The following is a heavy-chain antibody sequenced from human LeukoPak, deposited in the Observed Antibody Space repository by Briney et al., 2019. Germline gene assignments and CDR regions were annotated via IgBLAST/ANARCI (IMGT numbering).Heavy chain of an antibody. Sequence: GGSLRLSCAASGFTFSSYAMSWVRQAPGKGLEWVSAISGSGGSTYYADSVKGRFTISRDNSKNTLYLQMNSLRAEDTAVYYCARDPGYYYYMDVWGKGTTVTVSS. CDR2: ISGSGGST. V-gene: IGHV3-23*01. CDR1: GFTFSSYA. CDR3: ARDPGYYYYMDV. J-gene: IGHJ6*03.